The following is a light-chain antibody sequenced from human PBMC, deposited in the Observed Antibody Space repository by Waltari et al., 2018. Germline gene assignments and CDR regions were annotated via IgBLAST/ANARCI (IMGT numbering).Light chain of an antibody. CDR1: NSDIPNYDY. J-gene: IGLJ2*01. V-gene: IGLV2-14*03. CDR3: SSYTSSRTS. Sequence: QSALTQPAVVTGSPGQSITISCPGSNSDIPNYDYVSWYQQHPGKAPQLLIHGVTHRPSGVSDRFSGSKSGNTASLTISGLQPEDEAVYVCSSYTSSRTSFGEGTRLTVL. CDR2: GVT.